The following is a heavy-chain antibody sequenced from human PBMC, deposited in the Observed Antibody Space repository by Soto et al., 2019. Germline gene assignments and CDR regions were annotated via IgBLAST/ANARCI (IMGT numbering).Heavy chain of an antibody. V-gene: IGHV3-21*01. Sequence: GGSLRLSCAASGFTFRSYTMDWVRQAPGKGLEWVSSISSSSSDIYYADSVKGRFTVSRDNAKNSLYLQMNSLRAEDTAVYYCASLVAAPSSFSSYYYGMDVWGQGTTVTVSS. CDR1: GFTFRSYT. D-gene: IGHD6-6*01. CDR2: ISSSSSDI. CDR3: ASLVAAPSSFSSYYYGMDV. J-gene: IGHJ6*02.